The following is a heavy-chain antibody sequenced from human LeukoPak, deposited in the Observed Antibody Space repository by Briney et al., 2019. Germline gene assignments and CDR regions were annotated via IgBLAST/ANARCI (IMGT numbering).Heavy chain of an antibody. Sequence: ASVKVSCKASGYIFTGYYMHWVRQAPGQGLEWMGWINPNSGGTNCAQKFQGRVTMTRDTSISAAYMELGRLRSDDTAVYYCARGGSYKTTAYYFDYWGQGTLVTVSS. D-gene: IGHD1-26*01. V-gene: IGHV1-2*02. J-gene: IGHJ4*02. CDR1: GYIFTGYY. CDR2: INPNSGGT. CDR3: ARGGSYKTTAYYFDY.